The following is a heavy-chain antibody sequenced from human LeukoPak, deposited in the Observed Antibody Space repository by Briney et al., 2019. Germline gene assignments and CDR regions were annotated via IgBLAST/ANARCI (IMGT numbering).Heavy chain of an antibody. J-gene: IGHJ4*02. V-gene: IGHV4-38-2*01. CDR1: GYSISSDYY. D-gene: IGHD3-16*01. CDR2: IYHSGST. Sequence: PSETLSLTCAVSGYSISSDYYWGWIRQPPGKGLEWIGNIYHSGSTYYNPSLKSRVTISVDTSKNQFSLKLSSVTAADTAVYYCARRASWAWAFDYWGQGTLVTVSS. CDR3: ARRASWAWAFDY.